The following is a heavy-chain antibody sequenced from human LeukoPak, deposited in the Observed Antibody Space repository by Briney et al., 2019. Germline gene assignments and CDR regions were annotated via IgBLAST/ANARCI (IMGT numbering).Heavy chain of an antibody. J-gene: IGHJ4*02. CDR2: ISSSSSYI. V-gene: IGHV3-21*01. CDR1: GFTFSSYS. CDR3: ARDWGELLGGYFDY. D-gene: IGHD1-26*01. Sequence: GGSLRLSCAASGFTFSSYSMNWVRQAPGKGLEWVSSISSSSSYIYYADSVKGRFTISRGNAKNSLYLQMNSLRAEDTAVYYCARDWGELLGGYFDYWGLGTLVTVSS.